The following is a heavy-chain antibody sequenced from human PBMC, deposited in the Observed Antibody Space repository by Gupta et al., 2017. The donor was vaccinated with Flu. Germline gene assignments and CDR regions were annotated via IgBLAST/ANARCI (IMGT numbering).Heavy chain of an antibody. CDR3: AKDLGYCSGGICYFFDY. CDR2: ISGSGGTT. CDR1: GFPFNTYA. Sequence: EVHLLESGGGLVQPGGSLRLSCSASGFPFNTYAMSWVRQAPGKGLELVSTISGSGGTTYYRDSVRGRFTISRDNSKNTLYMQINSLRAEDTAIYYCAKDLGYCSGGICYFFDYWGRGTLVTVSS. D-gene: IGHD2-15*01. J-gene: IGHJ4*02. V-gene: IGHV3-23*01.